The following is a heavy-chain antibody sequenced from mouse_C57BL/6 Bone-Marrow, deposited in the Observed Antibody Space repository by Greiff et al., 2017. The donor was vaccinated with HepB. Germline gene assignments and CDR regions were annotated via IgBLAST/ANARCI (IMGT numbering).Heavy chain of an antibody. CDR2: ISSGGDYI. J-gene: IGHJ3*01. CDR3: TRETLAYYGSPWFAY. D-gene: IGHD1-1*01. Sequence: VQLKESGEGLVKPGGSLKLSCAASGFTFSSYAMSWVRQTPEKRLEWVAYISSGGDYIYYADTVKGRFTISRDNARNTLYLQMSSLKSEDTAMYYCTRETLAYYGSPWFAYWGQGTLVTVSA. CDR1: GFTFSSYA. V-gene: IGHV5-9-1*02.